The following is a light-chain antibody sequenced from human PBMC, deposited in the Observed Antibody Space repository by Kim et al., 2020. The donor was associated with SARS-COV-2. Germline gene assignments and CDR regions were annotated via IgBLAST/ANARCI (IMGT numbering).Light chain of an antibody. J-gene: IGLJ3*02. V-gene: IGLV3-21*04. CDR2: YDS. Sequence: ASGKTARITRGRNIIGSKSVPGYQQKPGQAPVLVIYYDSDRPSGIPERFSGSNSGNTATLTISRVEAGDEADYYCKVWDSSSDRRVFGGGTKLTVL. CDR3: KVWDSSSDRRV. CDR1: IIGSKS.